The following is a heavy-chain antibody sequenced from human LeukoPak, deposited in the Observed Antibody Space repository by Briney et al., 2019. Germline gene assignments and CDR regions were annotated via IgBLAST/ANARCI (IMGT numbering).Heavy chain of an antibody. D-gene: IGHD6-19*01. CDR1: GFTFGDYA. V-gene: IGHV3-49*04. J-gene: IGHJ1*01. CDR3: TRAPLGKGGSGWYPEYFQH. CDR2: IRSKAYGGTT. Sequence: GGSLRLSCRASGFTFGDYAMSWVRQAPGKGLEWVGFIRSKAYGGTTEYAASVKGRFTISRDDSKSIAYLQMNSLKTEDTAVYYCTRAPLGKGGSGWYPEYFQHWGQGTLVTVSS.